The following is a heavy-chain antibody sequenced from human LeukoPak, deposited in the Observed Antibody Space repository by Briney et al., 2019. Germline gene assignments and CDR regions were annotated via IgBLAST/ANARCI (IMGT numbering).Heavy chain of an antibody. Sequence: ASVKVSCKASGYTFTSYYMHWVRQAPGQGLEWMGIINPSGGSTSYAQKFQGRVTMTRDMSTSTVYMELSSLRSEDTAVYCCARDFAANYDSSGYPDYWGQGTLVTVSS. CDR1: GYTFTSYY. D-gene: IGHD3-22*01. CDR3: ARDFAANYDSSGYPDY. J-gene: IGHJ4*02. V-gene: IGHV1-46*01. CDR2: INPSGGST.